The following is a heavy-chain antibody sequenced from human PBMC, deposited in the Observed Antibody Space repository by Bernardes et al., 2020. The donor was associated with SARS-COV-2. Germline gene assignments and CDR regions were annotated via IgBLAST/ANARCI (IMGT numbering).Heavy chain of an antibody. CDR3: ARDKVTFDWLLFD. Sequence: GGSLRLSCAASGFTFSSYAMHWVRQAPGKGLEWVAVISYDGSNKYYADSVKGRFTISRDNSKNTLYLQMNSLRAEDTAVYYCARDKVTFDWLLFDWGQGTLVTVSS. J-gene: IGHJ4*02. V-gene: IGHV3-30-3*01. D-gene: IGHD3-9*01. CDR2: ISYDGSNK. CDR1: GFTFSSYA.